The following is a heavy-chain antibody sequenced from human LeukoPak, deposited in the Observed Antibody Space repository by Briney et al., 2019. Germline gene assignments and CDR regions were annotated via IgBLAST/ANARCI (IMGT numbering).Heavy chain of an antibody. D-gene: IGHD3-16*01. V-gene: IGHV1-69*13. CDR3: ARVPLRGSRPGAFDI. J-gene: IGHJ3*02. Sequence: GASVKVSCKASGGTFSSYAISWVRQAPGQGLEWMGGIIPIFGTANYAQKFQGRVTITADESTSTAYMELSSLRSEDTAVYYCARVPLRGSRPGAFDIWGQGTMVTVSS. CDR1: GGTFSSYA. CDR2: IIPIFGTA.